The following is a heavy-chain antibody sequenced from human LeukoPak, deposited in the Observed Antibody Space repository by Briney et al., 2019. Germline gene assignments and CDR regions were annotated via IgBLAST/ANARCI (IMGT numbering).Heavy chain of an antibody. CDR3: AKVSAKDIVVVPAAMPHWYFDL. V-gene: IGHV3-23*01. J-gene: IGHJ2*01. Sequence: PGGSLRLSCAASGFTFSSYAMSWVRQAPGKGLEWVSAISGSGGSTYYADSVKGRFTISRDNSKNTLYLQMNSLRAEDTVVYYCAKVSAKDIVVVPAAMPHWYFDLWGRGTLVTVSS. CDR1: GFTFSSYA. D-gene: IGHD2-2*01. CDR2: ISGSGGST.